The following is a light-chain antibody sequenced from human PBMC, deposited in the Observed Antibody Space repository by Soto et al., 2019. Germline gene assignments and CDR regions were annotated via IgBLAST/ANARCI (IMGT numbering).Light chain of an antibody. V-gene: IGKV1-39*01. CDR3: QQSYSTPWT. Sequence: DIQMTQSPSSLSASVGDRVTITCRASQSITSYLNWYQHKPGKAPKLLIYAASSLQSGAPSRFSGSGSGTDFTLPITSLHPEDFATYYCQQSYSTPWTFGQGTKV. CDR1: QSITSY. CDR2: AAS. J-gene: IGKJ1*01.